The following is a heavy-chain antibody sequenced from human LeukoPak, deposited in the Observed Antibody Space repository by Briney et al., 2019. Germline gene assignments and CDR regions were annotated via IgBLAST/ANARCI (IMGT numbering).Heavy chain of an antibody. CDR1: GGSFSGYY. J-gene: IGHJ5*02. Sequence: SETLSLTCAVYGGSFSGYYWSWIRQPPGKGLEWIGEINHSGSTNYNPSLKSRVTISVDTSKNQFSLKLSSVTAADTAVYYCARGVVSGSGYYYVRWFDPWGQGTLVTVSS. CDR3: ARGVVSGSGYYYVRWFDP. CDR2: INHSGST. D-gene: IGHD3-22*01. V-gene: IGHV4-34*01.